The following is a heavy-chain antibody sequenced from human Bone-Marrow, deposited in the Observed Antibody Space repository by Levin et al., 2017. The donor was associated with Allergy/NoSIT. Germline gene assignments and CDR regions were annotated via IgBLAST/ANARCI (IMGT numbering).Heavy chain of an antibody. CDR2: IYSGGDT. D-gene: IGHD6-13*01. CDR3: ARGGGAAAGI. V-gene: IGHV3-66*01. Sequence: LSLTCTVSGGSISSSSHCWGWIRQAPGKGLEWVSLIYSGGDTSYAESVKDRFTISRDSSTNTLYLQMNSLRAEDTAVYYCARGGGAAAGIWGQGTLVTVSS. CDR1: GGSISSSSHC. J-gene: IGHJ4*02.